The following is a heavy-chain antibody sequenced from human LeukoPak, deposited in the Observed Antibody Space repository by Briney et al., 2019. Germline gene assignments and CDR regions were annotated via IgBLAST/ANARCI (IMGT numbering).Heavy chain of an antibody. CDR1: GGPISSYY. V-gene: IGHV4-59*08. CDR2: ISYSGTT. J-gene: IGHJ3*02. CDR3: ARHSTFEI. Sequence: SETLSLTCTVSGGPISSYYWSWVRQPPGKELEWIGYISYSGTTKYNPSLKSRVTISVDTSKNQFSLKLSSVTAADTAVYYCARHSTFEIWGQGTMVSVSS.